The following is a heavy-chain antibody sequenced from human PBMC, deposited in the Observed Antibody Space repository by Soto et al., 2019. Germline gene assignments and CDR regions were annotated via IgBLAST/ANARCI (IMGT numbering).Heavy chain of an antibody. CDR3: AREDDGGDRDYYGLDV. V-gene: IGHV4-30-4*08. D-gene: IGHD2-21*02. CDR2: IHFSGSV. Sequence: WTWIRQSPGKGLEWIGYIHFSGSVLYNPSFKSRPTISVDTSKNQFSLHLRSVTAADTAVYFSAREDDGGDRDYYGLDVWGQGTTVTVSS. J-gene: IGHJ6*02.